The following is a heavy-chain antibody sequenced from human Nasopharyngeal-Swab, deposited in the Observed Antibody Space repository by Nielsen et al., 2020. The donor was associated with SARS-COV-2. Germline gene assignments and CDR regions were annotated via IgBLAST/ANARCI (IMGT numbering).Heavy chain of an antibody. D-gene: IGHD4-17*01. CDR2: INHSGST. CDR3: ARGRATVTTRGVYWYFDL. J-gene: IGHJ2*01. Sequence: WIRQPPGKGLEWIGEINHSGSTNYNPSLKSRVTISVDTSKNQFSLKLSFVTAADTAVYYCARGRATVTTRGVYWYFDLWGRGTLVTVSS. V-gene: IGHV4-34*01.